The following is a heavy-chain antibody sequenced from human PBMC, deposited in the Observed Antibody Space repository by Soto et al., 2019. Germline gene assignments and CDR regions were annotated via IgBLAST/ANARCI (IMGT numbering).Heavy chain of an antibody. CDR1: DYIFSLFS. CDR3: ARDPFGHVDAFDL. Sequence: QGQLVQSGAEVKKPGAAVKVSCKASDYIFSLFSISWVRQAPGQGLEWMGSISGYSGNTKYAQKFQGRVTMTTDTPTTTAYMERRSLRFDDTAFYYCARDPFGHVDAFDLGGMGTMVTVSP. V-gene: IGHV1-18*01. J-gene: IGHJ3*01. CDR2: ISGYSGNT. D-gene: IGHD3-16*01.